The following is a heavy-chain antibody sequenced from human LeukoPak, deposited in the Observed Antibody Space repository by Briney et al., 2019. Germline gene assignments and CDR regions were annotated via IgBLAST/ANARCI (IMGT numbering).Heavy chain of an antibody. CDR2: IIPIFGTA. D-gene: IGHD5-12*01. J-gene: IGHJ4*02. Sequence: SVKVSCKASGGTFSSYAISWVRQAPGQGLEWMGGIIPIFGTANYAQKLQGRVTMTTDTSTSTAYMELRSLRSDDTAVYYCARDHPIVATIPGGYWGQGTLVTVSS. V-gene: IGHV1-69*05. CDR3: ARDHPIVATIPGGY. CDR1: GGTFSSYA.